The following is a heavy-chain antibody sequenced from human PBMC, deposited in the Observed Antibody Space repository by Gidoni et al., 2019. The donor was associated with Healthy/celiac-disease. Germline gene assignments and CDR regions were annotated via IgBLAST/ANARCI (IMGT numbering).Heavy chain of an antibody. CDR2: IRSKANSYAT. D-gene: IGHD6-19*01. CDR1: GFTFSGSA. J-gene: IGHJ6*02. Sequence: EVQLVESGGGLVQPGGSLKLSCAASGFTFSGSAIHWVRQASGKGLEWVGRIRSKANSYATAYAASVKGRFTISRDDSKNTAYLQMNSLKTEDTAVYYCTRAVAVAGIRYYYGMDVWGQGTTVTVSS. CDR3: TRAVAVAGIRYYYGMDV. V-gene: IGHV3-73*01.